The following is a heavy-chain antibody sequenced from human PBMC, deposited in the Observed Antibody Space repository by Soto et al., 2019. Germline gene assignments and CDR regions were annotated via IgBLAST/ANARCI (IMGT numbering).Heavy chain of an antibody. V-gene: IGHV3-30*19. J-gene: IGHJ6*02. D-gene: IGHD3-16*01. CDR2: TSYDGSNK. Sequence: QVQLVESGGGVVQPGTSLRLSCVGSGFTFRRYVIHWFRQAPGKGLEWVALTSYDGSNKDYGDSVEGRFTISRDNSRNTVELHIDSLSREVTALYYCARWGTTGGLDVWGQGTLVSVSS. CDR1: GFTFRRYV. CDR3: ARWGTTGGLDV.